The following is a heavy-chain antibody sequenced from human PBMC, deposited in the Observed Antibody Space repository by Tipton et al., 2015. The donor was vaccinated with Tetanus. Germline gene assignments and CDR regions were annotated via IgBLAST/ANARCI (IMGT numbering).Heavy chain of an antibody. CDR2: IIPIFGTA. J-gene: IGHJ4*02. V-gene: IGHV1-69*06. Sequence: QSGAEVKKPGSSVKVSCKASGGTFSSYAISWVRQAPGQGLEWMGGIIPIFGTANYAQKFQGRVAITADKSTSTAYMELSSLRSEDTAVYYCARERRGRWILSYWGQGTLVTVSS. CDR1: GGTFSSYA. CDR3: ARERRGRWILSY. D-gene: IGHD4-23*01.